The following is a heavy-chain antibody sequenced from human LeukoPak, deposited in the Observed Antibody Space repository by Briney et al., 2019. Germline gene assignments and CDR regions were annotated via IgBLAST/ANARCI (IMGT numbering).Heavy chain of an antibody. CDR2: ISYDGSNK. J-gene: IGHJ4*02. V-gene: IGHV3-30*18. D-gene: IGHD6-19*01. CDR3: AKVGQWLLTDEYYFDY. CDR1: GFTLSSYG. Sequence: GGSLRLSCAASGFTLSSYGMHWVRQAPGKGLEWVAVISYDGSNKYYADSVKGRFTISRDNSKNTLYLQMNSLRAEDTAVYYCAKVGQWLLTDEYYFDYWGQGTLVTVSS.